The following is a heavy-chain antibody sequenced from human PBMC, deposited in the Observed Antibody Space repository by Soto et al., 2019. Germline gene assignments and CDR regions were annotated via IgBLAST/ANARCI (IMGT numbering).Heavy chain of an antibody. D-gene: IGHD3-10*01. Sequence: SETLSLTCTVSGGSISSYYWSWIRQPPGKGLEWIGYIYYSGSTNYNPSLKSRVTISVDTSKNQFSLKLRSVTAADTAVYYCASQSITMVRGLDPWGQGTLVTVSS. CDR1: GGSISSYY. CDR3: ASQSITMVRGLDP. V-gene: IGHV4-59*01. J-gene: IGHJ5*02. CDR2: IYYSGST.